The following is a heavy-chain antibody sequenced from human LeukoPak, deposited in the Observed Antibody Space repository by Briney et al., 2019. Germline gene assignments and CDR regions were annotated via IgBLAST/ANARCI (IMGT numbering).Heavy chain of an antibody. V-gene: IGHV1-24*01. CDR1: GYTLSELS. CDR2: FDSEDDET. J-gene: IGHJ4*02. D-gene: IGHD6-13*01. CDR3: ATAPTESIAAAGYFDY. Sequence: ASVKVSCKVSGYTLSELSMHWVRQAPGKGLEWMGGFDSEDDETIYAQKFQGRVTMTEDTSTDTAYMELSSLRSEDTAVYYCATAPTESIAAAGYFDYWGQGTLVTVSS.